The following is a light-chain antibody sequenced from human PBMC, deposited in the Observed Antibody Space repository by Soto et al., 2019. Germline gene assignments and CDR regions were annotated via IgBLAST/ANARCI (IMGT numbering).Light chain of an antibody. CDR1: QSISTS. Sequence: DIQMTQSPSSLSASVGDRVTITCRASQSISTSLSWYQQRPGKAPKLLIYAASTLQSGVPSRFSGGGSGTEFTLTISSLQPEDFATYYCQQSYSTPQTFGQGTKLEMK. V-gene: IGKV1-39*01. CDR2: AAS. CDR3: QQSYSTPQT. J-gene: IGKJ2*01.